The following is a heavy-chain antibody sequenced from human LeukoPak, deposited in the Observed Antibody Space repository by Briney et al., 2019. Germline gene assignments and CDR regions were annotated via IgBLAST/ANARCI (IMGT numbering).Heavy chain of an antibody. D-gene: IGHD2-2*01. Sequence: GASVKVSCKASGYTFTSYAMNWVRQAPGQGLEWMGWINTNTGNPTYAQGFTGRFVFSLDTSVSTAYLQISSLKAEDTAVYYCARGGSPCSSTSCYGPGDLDYWGQGTLVTVSS. V-gene: IGHV7-4-1*02. CDR1: GYTFTSYA. J-gene: IGHJ4*02. CDR2: INTNTGNP. CDR3: ARGGSPCSSTSCYGPGDLDY.